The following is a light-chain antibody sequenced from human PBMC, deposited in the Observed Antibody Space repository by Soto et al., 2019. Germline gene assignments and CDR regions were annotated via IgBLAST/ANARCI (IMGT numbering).Light chain of an antibody. V-gene: IGKV2-30*01. CDR1: LSLVFSDGITY. CDR3: MHGICWPPYT. J-gene: IGKJ2*01. CDR2: KVS. Sequence: AVLTQSPLSLPVTVGQPASISCRSSLSLVFSDGITYLSWFHQRPGQSPRRLIYKVSNRDSGVPDRFSGSGSVTDFTLKSSRVEAEDVGIYYCMHGICWPPYTFGQGTKLDLK.